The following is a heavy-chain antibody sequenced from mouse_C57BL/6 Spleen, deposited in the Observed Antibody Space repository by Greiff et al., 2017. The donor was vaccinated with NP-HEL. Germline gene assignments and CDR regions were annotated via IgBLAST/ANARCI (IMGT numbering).Heavy chain of an antibody. V-gene: IGHV1-5*01. J-gene: IGHJ3*01. CDR2: IYPGNSDT. CDR3: TSARGGLRSDWFAY. CDR1: GYTFTSYW. Sequence: EVQLQQSGTVLARPGASVKMSCKTSGYTFTSYWMHWVKQRPGQGLEWIGAIYPGNSDTRYNQKFKGKAKLTAVTSASTAYMELSSLTNEDSAVYYCTSARGGLRSDWFAYWGQGTLVTVSA. D-gene: IGHD1-1*02.